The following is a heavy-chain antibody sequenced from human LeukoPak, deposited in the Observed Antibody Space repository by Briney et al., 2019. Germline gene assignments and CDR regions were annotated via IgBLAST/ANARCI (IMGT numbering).Heavy chain of an antibody. V-gene: IGHV1-2*02. CDR1: VYTFTGYY. CDR3: ARDTKQLVSLSFDP. Sequence: ASVKVSCKASVYTFTGYYTHWVRQAPGEGREWVLWINPNSGGTNYAQKFQGRVTMTRDTSISAAYMELSRLRSDDTAVYYCARDTKQLVSLSFDPWGQGTLVTVSS. D-gene: IGHD6-6*01. J-gene: IGHJ5*02. CDR2: INPNSGGT.